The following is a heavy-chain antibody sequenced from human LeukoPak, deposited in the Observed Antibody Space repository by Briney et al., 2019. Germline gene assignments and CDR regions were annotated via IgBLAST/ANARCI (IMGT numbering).Heavy chain of an antibody. J-gene: IGHJ4*02. D-gene: IGHD3-10*01. V-gene: IGHV3-53*05. CDR2: IYSGGST. CDR1: GFTFNTYT. CDR3: AKGSLWFGELSLDY. Sequence: GGSLRLSCAASGFTFNTYTMNWVRQAPGKGLEWVSVIYSGGSTYYADSVKGRFTISRDNAKNSLYLQMNSLRAEDTALYYCAKGSLWFGELSLDYWGQGTLVTVSS.